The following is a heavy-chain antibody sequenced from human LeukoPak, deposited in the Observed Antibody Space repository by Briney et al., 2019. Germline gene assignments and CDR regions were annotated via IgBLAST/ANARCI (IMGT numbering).Heavy chain of an antibody. D-gene: IGHD1-14*01. V-gene: IGHV1-69*05. J-gene: IGHJ6*03. Sequence: ASVKVSCKASGGTFSSYAISWVRQAPGQGLEWMGGIIPIFGTANYAQKFQGRVTITTDESTSTAYMELSSLRSEDTAVYYCARPSGARLDYYYMDVWGKGTTVTVSS. CDR3: ARPSGARLDYYYMDV. CDR1: GGTFSSYA. CDR2: IIPIFGTA.